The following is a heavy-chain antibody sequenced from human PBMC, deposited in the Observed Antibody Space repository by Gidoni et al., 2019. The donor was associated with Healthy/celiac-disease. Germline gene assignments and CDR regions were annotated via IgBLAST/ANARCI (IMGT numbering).Heavy chain of an antibody. V-gene: IGHV3-30-3*01. J-gene: IGHJ3*02. CDR2: ISYDGSNK. D-gene: IGHD2-15*01. Sequence: QVQLVESGGGVVQPGRSLRLSCAASGFTFSSYAMHWVRKAPGKGLEWVAVISYDGSNKYYADSVKGRFTISRDNSKNTLYLQMNSLRAEDTAVYYCARGGDIVVVVAAVDIWGQGTMVTVSS. CDR1: GFTFSSYA. CDR3: ARGGDIVVVVAAVDI.